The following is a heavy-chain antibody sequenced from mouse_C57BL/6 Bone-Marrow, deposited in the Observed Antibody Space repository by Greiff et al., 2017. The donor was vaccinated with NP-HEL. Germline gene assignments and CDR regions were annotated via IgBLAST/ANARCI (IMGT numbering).Heavy chain of an antibody. CDR3: ARYYGSSYPNWYFDV. V-gene: IGHV1-64*01. CDR1: GYTFTSYW. CDR2: IHPNSGST. Sequence: QVQLQQPGAELVKPGASVKLSCKASGYTFTSYWMHWVKQRPGQGLEWIGMIHPNSGSTNYNEKFKSKATLTVDKSSSTAYMQLSSLTSEDSAVYYCARYYGSSYPNWYFDVWGTGTTVTVSS. J-gene: IGHJ1*03. D-gene: IGHD1-1*01.